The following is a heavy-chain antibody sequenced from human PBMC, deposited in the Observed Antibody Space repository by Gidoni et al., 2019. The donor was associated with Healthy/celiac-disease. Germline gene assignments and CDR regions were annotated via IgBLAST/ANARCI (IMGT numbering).Heavy chain of an antibody. CDR1: GFTFSSYA. D-gene: IGHD6-19*01. V-gene: IGHV3-64D*06. CDR3: VQASVAGTSLVGGY. J-gene: IGHJ4*02. CDR2: ISSNGGST. Sequence: EVQLVASGGGLVQPGGALRRSCSASGFTFSSYAMHWVRQAPGKGLEYVSAISSNGGSTYYADSVKGRFTISRDNSKNTLYLQMSSLRAEDTAVYYCVQASVAGTSLVGGYWGQGTLVTVSS.